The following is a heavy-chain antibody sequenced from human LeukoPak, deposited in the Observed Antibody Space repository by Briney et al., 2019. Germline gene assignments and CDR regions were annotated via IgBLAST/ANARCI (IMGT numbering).Heavy chain of an antibody. J-gene: IGHJ4*02. V-gene: IGHV1-2*06. CDR1: GYTFTGYY. CDR3: ARGSNDFWSGYYREYYFDY. D-gene: IGHD3-3*01. Sequence: ASVKVSCKASGYTFTGYYMHWVRQAPGQGLEWMGRINPNSGGTNYAQKFQGRVTMTRDTSISTAYMELSRLRSDDTAVYYCARGSNDFWSGYYREYYFDYWGQGTLVTVSS. CDR2: INPNSGGT.